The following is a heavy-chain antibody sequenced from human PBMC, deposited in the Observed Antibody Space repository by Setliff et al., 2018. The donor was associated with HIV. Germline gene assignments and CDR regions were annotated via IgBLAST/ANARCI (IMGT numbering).Heavy chain of an antibody. D-gene: IGHD3-22*01. CDR3: ARLGDDSSGYSRVGAFDI. CDR1: GYTFTSYD. V-gene: IGHV1-3*01. J-gene: IGHJ3*02. CDR2: INAGNGNT. Sequence: ASVKVSCKASGYTFTSYDINWVRQAPGQRLEWMGWINAGNGNTKYSQKFQGRVTITRDTSASTAYMELSSLRSEDTAVYYCARLGDDSSGYSRVGAFDIWGQGTMVTVS.